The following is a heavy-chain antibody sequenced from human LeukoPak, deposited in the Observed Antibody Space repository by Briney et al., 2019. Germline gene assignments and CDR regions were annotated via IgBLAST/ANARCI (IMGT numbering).Heavy chain of an antibody. CDR1: GFIFNNYW. CDR2: IKEDGREK. D-gene: IGHD3-16*01. J-gene: IGHJ3*02. V-gene: IGHV3-7*03. Sequence: GGSLRLSCAASGFIFNNYWMNWVRQAPGKGLEWVASIKEDGREKLYVESLEGRLTIARDNAKESLHLQMRNLRVEDTAVYYCTRALGHSVLAFDIWGQGTVVIVS. CDR3: TRALGHSVLAFDI.